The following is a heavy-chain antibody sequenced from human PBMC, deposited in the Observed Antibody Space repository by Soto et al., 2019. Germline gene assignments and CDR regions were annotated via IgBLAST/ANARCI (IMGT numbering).Heavy chain of an antibody. V-gene: IGHV4-4*02. CDR1: GGSISSSNW. D-gene: IGHD6-13*01. J-gene: IGHJ4*02. CDR3: ARVVGDSSSWYNYYFDY. Sequence: SETLSLTCAVSGGSISSSNWWSWVRQPPGKGLEWIGEIYHSGSTNYNPSLKSRVTISVDKSKNQFSLKLSSVTAADTAVYYCARVVGDSSSWYNYYFDYWGQGTLVTVSS. CDR2: IYHSGST.